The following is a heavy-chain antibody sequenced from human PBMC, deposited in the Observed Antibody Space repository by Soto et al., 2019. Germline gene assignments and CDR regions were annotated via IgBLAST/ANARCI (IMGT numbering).Heavy chain of an antibody. V-gene: IGHV1-18*04. CDR3: AREIQLWSPVDY. CDR2: ISAYNGNT. CDR1: GYTFTSYG. D-gene: IGHD5-18*01. J-gene: IGHJ4*02. Sequence: VSVKVSCKASGYTFTSYGISWVRQAPGQGLEWMGWISAYNGNTNYAQKLQGRVTMTTDTSTSTAYMELRSLRSDDTAVYYCAREIQLWSPVDYWGQGTLVTVSS.